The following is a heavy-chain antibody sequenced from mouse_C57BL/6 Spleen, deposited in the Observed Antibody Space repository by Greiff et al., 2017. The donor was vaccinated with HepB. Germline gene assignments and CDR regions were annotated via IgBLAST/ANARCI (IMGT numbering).Heavy chain of an antibody. CDR3: ARTYYSNPFAY. CDR1: GYAFSSSW. J-gene: IGHJ3*01. CDR2: IYPGDGDT. V-gene: IGHV1-82*01. D-gene: IGHD2-5*01. Sequence: VQLQQSGPELVKPGASVKISCKASGYAFSSSWMNWVKQRPGKGLEWIGRIYPGDGDTNYNGKFKGKATLTADKSSSTAYMQLSSLTSEDSAVYFRARTYYSNPFAYWGQGTLVTVSA.